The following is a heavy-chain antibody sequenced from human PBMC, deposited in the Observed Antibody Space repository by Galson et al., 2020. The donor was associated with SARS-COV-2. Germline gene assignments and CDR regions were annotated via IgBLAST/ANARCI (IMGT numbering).Heavy chain of an antibody. Sequence: SETLSLTCAVSGYSISTTNYWGWVRQPPGKGLEWIGSIYPSGSTYYNPSLMSRVTISLDTSKNQFSLRLDSVTAADTALYYCARQGVNMIVLVTVPGWYFDLWGRGTLVTLSS. J-gene: IGHJ2*01. CDR2: IYPSGST. V-gene: IGHV4-38-2*01. CDR1: GYSISTTNY. CDR3: ARQGVNMIVLVTVPGWYFDL. D-gene: IGHD3-22*01.